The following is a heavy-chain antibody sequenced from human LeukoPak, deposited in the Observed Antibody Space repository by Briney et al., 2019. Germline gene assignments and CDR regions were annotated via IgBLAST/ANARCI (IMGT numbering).Heavy chain of an antibody. D-gene: IGHD3-3*01. CDR1: GGSISSGSYY. CDR2: IYTSGST. J-gene: IGHJ1*01. V-gene: IGHV4-61*02. Sequence: PSETLSLTCTVSGGSISSGSYYWSWIRQPAGKGLEWIGRIYTSGSTNYNPSLKSRVTISVDTSKNQFSLKLSSVTAADTAVYYCARGRFLEWLWDQGTLVTVSS. CDR3: ARGRFLEWL.